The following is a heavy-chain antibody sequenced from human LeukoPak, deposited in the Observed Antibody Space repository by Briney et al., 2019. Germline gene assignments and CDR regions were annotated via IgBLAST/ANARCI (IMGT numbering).Heavy chain of an antibody. CDR3: TTAYQLLSIGYYYYGMDV. V-gene: IGHV3-49*04. CDR1: GFTFGDHA. CDR2: IRSKAYGGTT. D-gene: IGHD2-2*01. Sequence: GGALRLSCTASGFTFGDHAMSWVRQAPGKGLEWVGFIRSKAYGGTTEYAASVKGRFTISRDDSKSIAYLQMNSLKTEDTAVYYCTTAYQLLSIGYYYYGMDVWGQGTTVTVSS. J-gene: IGHJ6*02.